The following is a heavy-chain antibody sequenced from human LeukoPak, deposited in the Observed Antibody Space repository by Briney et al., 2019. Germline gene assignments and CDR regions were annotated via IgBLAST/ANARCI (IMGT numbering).Heavy chain of an antibody. Sequence: PGGSLRLSCAASGVTFNRSWVHWVRQAPGKGLVWASRINSDGSDITYADSVKGRFTISRDNAKNTVYVQMNSLRAEDTAVYYCARGSLGDGSLLIDYWGQGTLVTVSS. CDR1: GVTFNRSW. D-gene: IGHD3-10*01. V-gene: IGHV3-74*01. J-gene: IGHJ4*02. CDR2: INSDGSDI. CDR3: ARGSLGDGSLLIDY.